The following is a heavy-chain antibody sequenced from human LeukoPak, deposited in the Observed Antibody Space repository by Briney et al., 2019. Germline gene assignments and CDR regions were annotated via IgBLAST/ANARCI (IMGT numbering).Heavy chain of an antibody. CDR2: VTHTGTT. J-gene: IGHJ4*02. D-gene: IGHD5-18*01. V-gene: IGHV4-34*01. Sequence: SETLSPTCAVYGGSFSGYYWSWIRQPPGKGMEWIGEVTHTGTTNYNPSLKSRVTISVGTSKNQFSLKLNSVTAADTAVYFCARHRGYTYGDYWGQGTLVTVSS. CDR3: ARHRGYTYGDY. CDR1: GGSFSGYY.